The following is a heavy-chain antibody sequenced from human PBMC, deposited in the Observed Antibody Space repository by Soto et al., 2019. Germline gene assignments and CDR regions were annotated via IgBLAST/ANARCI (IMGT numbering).Heavy chain of an antibody. D-gene: IGHD5-18*01. Sequence: EVQVLESGGGLVQPGGSLRLSCAASGFSFSDYAMSWVRQAPGKGLEWVSGISGTGSRTSYADSVRGRFTISRDNFNNTLSLQMDSLRAVDTAVYYCAKGGRYTYGYGDYSYGMDVWGQGTTVTVSS. J-gene: IGHJ6*02. CDR3: AKGGRYTYGYGDYSYGMDV. V-gene: IGHV3-23*01. CDR2: ISGTGSRT. CDR1: GFSFSDYA.